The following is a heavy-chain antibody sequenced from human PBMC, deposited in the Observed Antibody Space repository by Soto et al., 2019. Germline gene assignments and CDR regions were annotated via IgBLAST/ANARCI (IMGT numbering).Heavy chain of an antibody. CDR3: ARGTYSDFYGMDV. Sequence: VQLVETGGGLIQPGESLRLSCAASGLIVSDHYISWVRQGPGKGLEWVAVIYSGGSTYYADSVKGRFTTSRDNSKNTAYLQMDGLRAEDTAVYYCARGTYSDFYGMDVWGQGTTVIVSS. CDR1: GLIVSDHY. V-gene: IGHV3-53*02. J-gene: IGHJ6*02. CDR2: IYSGGST. D-gene: IGHD3-3*01.